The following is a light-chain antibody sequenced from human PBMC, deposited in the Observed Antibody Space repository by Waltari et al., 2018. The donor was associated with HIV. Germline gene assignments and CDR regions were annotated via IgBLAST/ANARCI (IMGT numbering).Light chain of an antibody. J-gene: IGLJ2*01. Sequence: QSELTQPPSVSAAPGQRVTISCTGSSSNIGAGYDVHWYQQVPGRAPKVGINGNSNRPSGVPDRFSGSKSGSSASLVITGLQSEDEADYYCQSYDSNLSGLFGGGTKVTVL. V-gene: IGLV1-40*01. CDR1: SSNIGAGYD. CDR2: GNS. CDR3: QSYDSNLSGL.